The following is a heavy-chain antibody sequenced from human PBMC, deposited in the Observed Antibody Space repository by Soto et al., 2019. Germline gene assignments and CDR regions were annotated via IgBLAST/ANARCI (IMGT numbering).Heavy chain of an antibody. CDR1: GFTFSSYT. D-gene: IGHD3-16*01. V-gene: IGHV3-21*01. CDR2: ISSSSSYI. CDR3: ARDRGGDVKAFDI. J-gene: IGHJ3*02. Sequence: EVQLVESGGGLVKPGGSLRLSCAAFGFTFSSYTMNWVRQAPGKGLEWVSSISSSSSYIYYADSVKGRFTISRDNAKTSLYLQMDSLRAADTAVYYCARDRGGDVKAFDIWGQGTMVTVSS.